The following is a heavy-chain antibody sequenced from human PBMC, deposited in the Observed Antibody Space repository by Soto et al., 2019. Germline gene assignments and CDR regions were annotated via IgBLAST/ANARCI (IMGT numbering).Heavy chain of an antibody. J-gene: IGHJ4*01. Sequence: ASVKVSCKTSGYTFSSYSINWVRQAPGQGLEWMAWISTTSGNTHYAERVQGRVTVTLDKSARTAFMEMWGLTSDDTAVYFCARDNGYYDFWG. CDR1: GYTFSSYS. V-gene: IGHV1-18*01. D-gene: IGHD2-8*01. CDR3: ARDNGYYDF. CDR2: ISTTSGNT.